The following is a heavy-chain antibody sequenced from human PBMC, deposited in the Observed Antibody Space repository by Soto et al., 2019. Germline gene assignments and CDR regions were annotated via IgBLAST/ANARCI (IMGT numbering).Heavy chain of an antibody. J-gene: IGHJ5*02. D-gene: IGHD3-16*01. CDR1: GIVFSDY. Sequence: QVQLVESGGGLVKPGGSLRLSCAASGIVFSDYMSWVRQAPGEGLEWLSYISGSGRTIYSADSVKGRFTISRDNATNSLYLQMNNVRTEDTAVYYCARLPFPWGWFDPWGQGTLVTVSS. CDR3: ARLPFPWGWFDP. V-gene: IGHV3-11*01. CDR2: ISGSGRTI.